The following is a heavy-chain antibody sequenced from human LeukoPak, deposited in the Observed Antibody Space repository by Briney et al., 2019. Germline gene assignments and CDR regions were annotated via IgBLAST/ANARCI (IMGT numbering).Heavy chain of an antibody. D-gene: IGHD2-21*01. V-gene: IGHV3-43D*04. CDR2: ISWDDGST. CDR1: GFTFDDFA. J-gene: IGHJ4*02. CDR3: AKVSCGVDCYSPWYYFDY. Sequence: PAGTLCLTCAASGFTFDDFAMHWVRHAPGQGLEWVSLISWDDGSTYYAYPVKGRFTITRDNSKNYLYLQMNSLRAEDTALYYCAKVSCGVDCYSPWYYFDYWGQGTLVTVSS.